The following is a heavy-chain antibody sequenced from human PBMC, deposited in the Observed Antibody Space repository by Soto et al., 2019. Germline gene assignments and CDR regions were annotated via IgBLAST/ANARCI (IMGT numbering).Heavy chain of an antibody. J-gene: IGHJ5*02. Sequence: QVQLVQSGAEVKKPGASVKVSCKASGYTFTSYDINWVRQATGQGLEWMGWMNPNSGNTGYAQKFQGRVTMTRNASISTAYMELSSLRSEDTGVYYCASVPTDGDYEEGPSNWFVPWGQETLVTVSS. CDR2: MNPNSGNT. D-gene: IGHD4-17*01. V-gene: IGHV1-8*01. CDR3: ASVPTDGDYEEGPSNWFVP. CDR1: GYTFTSYD.